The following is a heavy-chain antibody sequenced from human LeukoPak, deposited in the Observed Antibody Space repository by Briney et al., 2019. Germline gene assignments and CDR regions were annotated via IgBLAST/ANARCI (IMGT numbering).Heavy chain of an antibody. J-gene: IGHJ4*02. Sequence: GGSLRLSCAASGFTFSSYEMNWVRQAPRKGLEWVSYINSSGNTIHYADSVKGRFTISRDNSKNTLYLQMNSLRAEDTAVYYCARALGGADFDYWGQGTLVTVSS. D-gene: IGHD1-26*01. V-gene: IGHV3-48*03. CDR1: GFTFSSYE. CDR3: ARALGGADFDY. CDR2: INSSGNTI.